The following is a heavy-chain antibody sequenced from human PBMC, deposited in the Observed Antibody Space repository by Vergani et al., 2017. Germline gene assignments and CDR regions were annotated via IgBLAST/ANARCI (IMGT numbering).Heavy chain of an antibody. Sequence: QVQLVQSGAEVKKPGASVKVSCKASGYTFTSYYMHWVRQAPGQGLEWMGIINPSGGSTSYAQKFQGRVTMTREKSTSTVYMELSSLRSEDTAVYYCNLGSYYYYYMDVWGKGTTVTVSS. J-gene: IGHJ6*03. CDR2: INPSGGST. CDR1: GYTFTSYY. CDR3: NLGSYYYYYMDV. V-gene: IGHV1-46*01.